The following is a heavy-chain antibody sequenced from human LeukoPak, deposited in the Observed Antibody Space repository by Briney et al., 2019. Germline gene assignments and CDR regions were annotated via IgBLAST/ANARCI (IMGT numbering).Heavy chain of an antibody. CDR3: ARNNYCDSTSRSNWFDP. CDR1: GGSLSSYH. CDR2: IYTSGGT. Sequence: SETLSLTCTVSGGSLSSYHWSWIRQPAGKGLEWIGRIYTSGGTNYNPSLKSRVTMSVDTSKNQFSLRLTSVTAADTALYYCARNNYCDSTSRSNWFDPWGQRTLVTVSS. D-gene: IGHD2-2*01. J-gene: IGHJ5*02. V-gene: IGHV4-4*07.